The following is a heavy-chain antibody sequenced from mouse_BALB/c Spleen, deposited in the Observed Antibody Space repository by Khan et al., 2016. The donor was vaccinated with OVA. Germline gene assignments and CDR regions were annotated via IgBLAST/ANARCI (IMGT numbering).Heavy chain of an antibody. CDR3: ARGRYYGSNPLMDY. J-gene: IGHJ4*01. Sequence: QVQLKESGAELVKPGASVNLSCKASDYTFTSYDINWVRQGPEQGLEWIGWIFPGNGNIKYNEKFKGKATLTTDKSSTTAYMQLSRLTSEDSAVSFVARGRYYGSNPLMDYWGQGTSVTVSS. V-gene: IGHV1S56*01. CDR1: DYTFTSYD. D-gene: IGHD1-1*01. CDR2: IFPGNGNI.